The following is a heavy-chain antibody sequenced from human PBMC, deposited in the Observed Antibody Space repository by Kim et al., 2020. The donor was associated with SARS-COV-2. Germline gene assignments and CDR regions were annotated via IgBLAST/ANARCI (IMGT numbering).Heavy chain of an antibody. Sequence: GGSLRLSCTASGFTFGDYAMSWVRQAPGKGLEWVGFIRSKAYGGTTEYAASVKGRFTISRDDSKSIAYLQMNSLKTEDTAVYYCTRGTIVVVPAATYYYYYGMDVWGQGTTVTVSS. J-gene: IGHJ6*02. D-gene: IGHD2-2*01. CDR3: TRGTIVVVPAATYYYYYGMDV. CDR2: IRSKAYGGTT. CDR1: GFTFGDYA. V-gene: IGHV3-49*04.